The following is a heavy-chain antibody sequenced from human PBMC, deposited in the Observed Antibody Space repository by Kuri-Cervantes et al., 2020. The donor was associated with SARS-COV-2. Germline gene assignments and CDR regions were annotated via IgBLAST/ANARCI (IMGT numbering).Heavy chain of an antibody. V-gene: IGHV3-48*02. CDR2: ISSTGSAK. Sequence: GGSLRLSCAASGFTFDDYTMYWIRQAPGKGLEWVSSISSTGSAKYYADSVKGRFTISRDNAKKSLYLQMNSLRDEDTAVYYCARVTYSTSPTPFDFWGQGTLVTVSS. CDR3: ARVTYSTSPTPFDF. CDR1: GFTFDDYT. D-gene: IGHD6-13*01. J-gene: IGHJ4*02.